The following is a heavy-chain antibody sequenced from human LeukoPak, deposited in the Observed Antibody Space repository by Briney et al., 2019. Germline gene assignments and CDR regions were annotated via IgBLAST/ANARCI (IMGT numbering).Heavy chain of an antibody. CDR1: GFTFSSYW. CDR3: AKDSGSYRWYYFDY. V-gene: IGHV3-74*01. CDR2: INTDGSRT. Sequence: GGSLRLSCAASGFTFSSYWMHWVRQAPGKGLVWVSRINTDGSRTSYADSVKGRFTISRDNAKNTLYLQMNSLRAEDTAVYYCAKDSGSYRWYYFDYWGQGTLVTVSS. J-gene: IGHJ4*02. D-gene: IGHD1-26*01.